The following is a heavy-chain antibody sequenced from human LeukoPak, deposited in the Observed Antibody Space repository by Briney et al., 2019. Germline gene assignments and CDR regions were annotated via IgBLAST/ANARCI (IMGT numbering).Heavy chain of an antibody. Sequence: GGSPRLSCAASGFTFSIYGMNWVRQAPGMGLEWVSFISSSGSTIYDADSVKGRFTIFRDNAKNSLYLQMNSLSGEDTALYYCAREEGNREHAFDIWGQGTMVIVSS. D-gene: IGHD1-14*01. CDR1: GFTFSIYG. CDR3: AREEGNREHAFDI. J-gene: IGHJ3*02. CDR2: ISSSGSTI. V-gene: IGHV3-48*04.